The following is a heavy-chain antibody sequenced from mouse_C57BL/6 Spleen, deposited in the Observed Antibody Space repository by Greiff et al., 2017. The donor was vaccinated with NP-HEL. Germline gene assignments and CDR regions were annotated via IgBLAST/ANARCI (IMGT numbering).Heavy chain of an antibody. J-gene: IGHJ2*01. CDR3: ARGGYYGSSPDY. V-gene: IGHV1-43*01. Sequence: EVQLQQSGPELVKPGASVKISCKASGYSFTGYYMHWVKQSSEKSLEWIGEINPSTGGTSYNPKFKGKATLPVDKSSSTAYMQLKSLTSEDSAVYYCARGGYYGSSPDYWGQGTTLTVSS. D-gene: IGHD1-1*01. CDR1: GYSFTGYY. CDR2: INPSTGGT.